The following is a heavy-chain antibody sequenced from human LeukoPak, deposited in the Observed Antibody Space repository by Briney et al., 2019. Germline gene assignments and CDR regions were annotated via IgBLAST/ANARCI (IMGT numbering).Heavy chain of an antibody. Sequence: GGSLRLSCAASGNYWMHWVRQVPGKGLVWVSHINSDGSWTSYADSVKGRFTISKDNAKNTVYLQMNSLRAEDTAVYYCARARVVRKQQLNYFDYWGQGTLVTVSS. CDR1: GNYW. J-gene: IGHJ4*02. D-gene: IGHD6-13*01. CDR2: INSDGSWT. V-gene: IGHV3-74*01. CDR3: ARARVVRKQQLNYFDY.